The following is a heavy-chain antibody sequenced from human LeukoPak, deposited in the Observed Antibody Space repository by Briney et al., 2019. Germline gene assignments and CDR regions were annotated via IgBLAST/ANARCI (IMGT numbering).Heavy chain of an antibody. CDR2: IFPGDSDT. Sequence: GESLKISCKGSGYSFTTYWIGWVRQMPGKGLEWIGIIFPGDSDTTYSPSLQGQVTISADKSISTAYLQWSSLKASDTAMYYCARYRRIAAASYFDYWGQGTLVTVSS. CDR3: ARYRRIAAASYFDY. D-gene: IGHD6-13*01. J-gene: IGHJ4*02. CDR1: GYSFTTYW. V-gene: IGHV5-51*01.